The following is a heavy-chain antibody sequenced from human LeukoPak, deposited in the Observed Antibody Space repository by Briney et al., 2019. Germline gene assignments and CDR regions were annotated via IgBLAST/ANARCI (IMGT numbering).Heavy chain of an antibody. CDR2: ISGSGGST. CDR1: GFTFRSYS. D-gene: IGHD2-2*01. J-gene: IGHJ4*02. Sequence: PGGSLRLSCVGSGFTFRSYSMNWVRQAPGKGLEWVSAISGSGGSTYYADSVKGRFTISRDNSKNTLYLQMNSLRAEDTAVYYCAKLDADCSSTSCSHFDYWGQGTLVTVSS. CDR3: AKLDADCSSTSCSHFDY. V-gene: IGHV3-23*01.